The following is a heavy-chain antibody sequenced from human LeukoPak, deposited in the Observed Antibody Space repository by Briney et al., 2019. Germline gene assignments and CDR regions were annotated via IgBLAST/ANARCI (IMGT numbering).Heavy chain of an antibody. V-gene: IGHV3-74*01. Sequence: GGSLRLSCAASGFTFGTYWMHWVRQAPEKGLVWVSIIKGDGTTTSYADSVKGRFTISRDNAKNTLYLQMNSLRAEDTAVYYCARDPTGSIDYWGQGTLVTVSS. D-gene: IGHD3-9*01. CDR2: IKGDGTTT. J-gene: IGHJ4*02. CDR3: ARDPTGSIDY. CDR1: GFTFGTYW.